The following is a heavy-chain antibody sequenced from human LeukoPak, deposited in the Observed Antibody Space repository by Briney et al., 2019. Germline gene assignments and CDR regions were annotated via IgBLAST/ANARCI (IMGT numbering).Heavy chain of an antibody. CDR2: IYSGGST. V-gene: IGHV3-53*05. Sequence: QSGGSLRLSCAASGFTVSSNYMNWVRQAPGKGLEWVSVIYSGGSTYYADSVKGRFTISRDNAKNSLYLQMNSLRAEDTALYYCAKDFSGALYGPLDYWGQGTLVTVSS. D-gene: IGHD3-3*01. J-gene: IGHJ4*02. CDR3: AKDFSGALYGPLDY. CDR1: GFTVSSNY.